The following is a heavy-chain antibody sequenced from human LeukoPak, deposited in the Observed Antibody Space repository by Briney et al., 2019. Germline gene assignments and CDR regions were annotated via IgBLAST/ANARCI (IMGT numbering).Heavy chain of an antibody. CDR3: ARAHSIASYYYGVDV. V-gene: IGHV4-38-2*02. CDR2: IYHSGST. CDR1: GYSISSGYY. D-gene: IGHD2/OR15-2a*01. Sequence: SETLSLTCTVSGYSISSGYYWGWIRQPPGKGLEWIASIYHSGSTYYNPSLKSRVTVSVDTSENQFSLKLSSVTAADTAVYYCARAHSIASYYYGVDVWGQGTTVTVSS. J-gene: IGHJ6*02.